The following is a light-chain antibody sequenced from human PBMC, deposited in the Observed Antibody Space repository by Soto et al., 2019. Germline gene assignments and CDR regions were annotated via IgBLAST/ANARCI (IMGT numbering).Light chain of an antibody. CDR3: QQYYNWPPYT. J-gene: IGKJ2*01. V-gene: IGKV4-1*01. CDR2: WAS. Sequence: DSVMTQSPDSLAVSLGERATINCKSSQSVLYRSNSKNYLAWDQQRPGHPPKLLIHWASTRATGVPPRFSGSRSGTEFTLTIISLQSEDFAVYYCQQYYNWPPYTCGQGTKVDIK. CDR1: QSVLYRSNSKNY.